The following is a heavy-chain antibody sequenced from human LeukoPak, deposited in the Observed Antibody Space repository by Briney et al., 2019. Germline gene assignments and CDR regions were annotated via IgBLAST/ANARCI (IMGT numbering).Heavy chain of an antibody. CDR2: INPNSGGT. D-gene: IGHD6-19*01. J-gene: IGHJ5*02. CDR1: GYTFTGYY. CDR3: ARDLSLAVAGMGDWFDP. V-gene: IGHV1-2*04. Sequence: GASVKVSCKASGYTFTGYYMHWVRQAPGQGLEWMGWINPNSGGTNYAQKFQGWVTMTRDTSITTAYMALRRLRSDDTAVYYCARDLSLAVAGMGDWFDPWGKGTLVTVSS.